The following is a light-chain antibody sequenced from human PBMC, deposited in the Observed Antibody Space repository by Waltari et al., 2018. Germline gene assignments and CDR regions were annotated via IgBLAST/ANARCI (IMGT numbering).Light chain of an antibody. CDR1: SSNIGSNY. CDR3: AAWDDSLSGRDVV. Sequence: QSVLTQPPSASGTPGQRVTISCSGSSSNIGSNYVYWYQQLPGTAPKLLIYRNNRRPSRVPDRFSGSKAGTSDSLAISGLRSEDEADYYCAAWDDSLSGRDVVFGGGTKLTVL. CDR2: RNN. V-gene: IGLV1-47*01. J-gene: IGLJ2*01.